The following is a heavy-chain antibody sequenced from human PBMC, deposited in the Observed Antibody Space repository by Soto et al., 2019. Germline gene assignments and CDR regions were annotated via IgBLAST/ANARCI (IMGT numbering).Heavy chain of an antibody. CDR2: MYSSGST. CDR3: ARKSGNWNYIDY. D-gene: IGHD1-20*01. CDR1: GDSISGYF. J-gene: IGHJ4*02. V-gene: IGHV4-59*08. Sequence: QVQLQESGPGLVKPSETLSLSCSVSGDSISGYFWTWIRQPPGKGLEWIGYMYSSGSTNYNPSLQSRVTMSVDTSENQFSLNLSSVTAADTAVYYCARKSGNWNYIDYWGQGTLGTVSS.